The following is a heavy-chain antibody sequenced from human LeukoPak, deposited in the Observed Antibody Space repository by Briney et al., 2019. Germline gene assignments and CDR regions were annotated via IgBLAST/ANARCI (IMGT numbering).Heavy chain of an antibody. CDR2: IYYSGST. CDR3: AREKVRGVIKIDY. Sequence: SETLSLTCTVSGGSISSGDYYWSWIRRPPGKGLEWIGYIYYSGSTYYNPSLKSRVTISVDTSKNQFSLKLSSVTAADTAVYYCAREKVRGVIKIDYWGQGTLVIVSS. V-gene: IGHV4-30-4*01. CDR1: GGSISSGDYY. J-gene: IGHJ4*02. D-gene: IGHD3-10*01.